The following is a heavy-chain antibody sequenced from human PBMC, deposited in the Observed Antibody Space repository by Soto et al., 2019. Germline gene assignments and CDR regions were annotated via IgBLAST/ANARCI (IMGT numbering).Heavy chain of an antibody. CDR2: INPNSGGT. CDR1: GYTFTGYY. CDR3: VRMSPMENRSYWYFDL. D-gene: IGHD1-1*01. J-gene: IGHJ2*01. Sequence: QVQLVQSGAEVKKPGASVKVSCKASGYTFTGYYMHWVRQAPGQGLEWMGWINPNSGGTNYAQKFQGWVTMTRDTSISTAYMDLSRLRSVDTAVYYCVRMSPMENRSYWYFDLWGRGTLVTVSS. V-gene: IGHV1-2*04.